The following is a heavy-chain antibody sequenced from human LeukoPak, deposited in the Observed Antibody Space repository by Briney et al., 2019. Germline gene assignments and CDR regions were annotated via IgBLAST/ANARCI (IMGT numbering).Heavy chain of an antibody. Sequence: SVKVSCKASGGTFSSYTISWVRQAPGQRLEWMGRIIPILGIANYAQKFQGRVTITADKSTSTAYMELGSLRSEDTAVYYCAECSSTSCYTGGGFDYWGQGTLVTVSS. J-gene: IGHJ4*02. CDR1: GGTFSSYT. CDR2: IIPILGIA. V-gene: IGHV1-69*02. CDR3: AECSSTSCYTGGGFDY. D-gene: IGHD2-2*02.